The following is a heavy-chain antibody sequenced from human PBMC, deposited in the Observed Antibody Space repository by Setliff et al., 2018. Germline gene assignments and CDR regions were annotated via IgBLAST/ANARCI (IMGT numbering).Heavy chain of an antibody. CDR3: ARVARVVLSRNAFDI. V-gene: IGHV4-31*03. CDR2: IYYSGST. Sequence: TLSLTCPVPGGSISSGGYYWSWIRQHPGKGLEGIGYIYYSGSTYYNPSLKSRVTISVDTSKNQFSLKLISVTAADTAVYYCARVARVVLSRNAFDIWGQGTMVTVSS. CDR1: GGSISSGGYY. D-gene: IGHD2-2*01. J-gene: IGHJ3*02.